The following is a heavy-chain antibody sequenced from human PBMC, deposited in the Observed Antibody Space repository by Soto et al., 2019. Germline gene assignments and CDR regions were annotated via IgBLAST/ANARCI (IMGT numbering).Heavy chain of an antibody. CDR3: ARGAGTDRDRKGYGMDV. CDR2: ISSSSSFI. Sequence: GGSLRLSCAASGFTFNSYDMNWVRQSPGEGLEWVSSISSSSSFIYYADSVKGRFTISRDNAKNSVYLQMNSLRAEDTAVYYCARGAGTDRDRKGYGMDVWGQGTTVTVSS. D-gene: IGHD6-19*01. CDR1: GFTFNSYD. J-gene: IGHJ6*02. V-gene: IGHV3-21*01.